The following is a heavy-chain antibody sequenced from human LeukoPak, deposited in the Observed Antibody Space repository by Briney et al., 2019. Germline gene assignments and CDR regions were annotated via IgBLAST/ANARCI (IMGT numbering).Heavy chain of an antibody. V-gene: IGHV4-59*01. CDR2: IYYSGST. CDR3: ARAPFYSGSPQGFFDL. J-gene: IGHJ2*01. Sequence: SETLSLTCTVSGGSISSYYWSWTRQPPGKGLEWIGYIYYSGSTNYNPSLKSRVTISVDTSKNQFSLKLSSVTAADTAVYYCARAPFYSGSPQGFFDLWGRGTLVTVSS. CDR1: GGSISSYY. D-gene: IGHD1-26*01.